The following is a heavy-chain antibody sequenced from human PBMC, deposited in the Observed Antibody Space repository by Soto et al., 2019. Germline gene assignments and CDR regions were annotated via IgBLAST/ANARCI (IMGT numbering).Heavy chain of an antibody. Sequence: QITLKESGPTLVKPTQTLTLTCTFSGLSLSTTGVGVGWIRQPPGKALEWLALIYWDDDKRYSPSLKSRLPITKDTSKNLVVLTMTNMDPVDTATYYCVQSRCGGDCLQSYSSHSYYGLDVWGQGTTVTVSS. CDR1: GLSLSTTGVG. V-gene: IGHV2-5*02. CDR2: IYWDDDK. D-gene: IGHD2-21*02. CDR3: VQSRCGGDCLQSYSSHSYYGLDV. J-gene: IGHJ6*02.